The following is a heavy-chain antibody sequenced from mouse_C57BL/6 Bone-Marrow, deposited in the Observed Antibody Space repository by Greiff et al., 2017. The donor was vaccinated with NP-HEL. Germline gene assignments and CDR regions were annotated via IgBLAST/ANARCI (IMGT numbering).Heavy chain of an antibody. V-gene: IGHV1-52*01. CDR3: ALITTVVATDYYAMDY. CDR2: IDPSDSET. J-gene: IGHJ4*01. CDR1: GYTFTSYW. Sequence: QVQLQQSGAELVRPGSSVKLSCKASGYTFTSYWMHWVKQRPIQGLEWIGNIDPSDSETHYNQKFKDKATLTVDKSSSTAYMQLSSLTSEDSAVYYCALITTVVATDYYAMDYWGQGTSVTVSS. D-gene: IGHD1-1*01.